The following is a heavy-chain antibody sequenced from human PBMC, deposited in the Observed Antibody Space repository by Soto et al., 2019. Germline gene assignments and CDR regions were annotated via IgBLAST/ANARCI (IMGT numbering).Heavy chain of an antibody. CDR1: GFTFSSYG. J-gene: IGHJ4*02. D-gene: IGHD3-3*01. CDR2: ISYDGSNK. V-gene: IGHV3-30*18. CDR3: AKDGGYYFDY. Sequence: GGSLRLSCAASGFTFSSYGMHWVRQAPGKGLEWVAVISYDGSNKYYADSVKGRFTISRDNSKNMLYLQMNSLRAEDTAVYYCAKDGGYYFDYWGQGTLVTVSS.